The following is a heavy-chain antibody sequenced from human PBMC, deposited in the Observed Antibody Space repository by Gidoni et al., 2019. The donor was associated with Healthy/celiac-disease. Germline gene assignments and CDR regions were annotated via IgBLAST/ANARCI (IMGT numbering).Heavy chain of an antibody. Sequence: EVQLVESGGGLVQPGGSLRLSCSASGFTFSSYAMHWVRRAPGKGLEYVAAISSNGGSTYYADSVKGRFTISRDNSKNTLYLQMSSLRAEDTAVYYCVRGIAAAVFHGMDVWGQGTTVTVSS. V-gene: IGHV3-64D*06. CDR2: ISSNGGST. D-gene: IGHD6-13*01. CDR3: VRGIAAAVFHGMDV. CDR1: GFTFSSYA. J-gene: IGHJ6*02.